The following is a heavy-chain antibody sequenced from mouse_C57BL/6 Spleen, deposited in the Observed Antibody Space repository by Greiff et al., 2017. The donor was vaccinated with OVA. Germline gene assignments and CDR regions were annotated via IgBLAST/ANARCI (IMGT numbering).Heavy chain of an antibody. CDR1: GYTFTSYW. J-gene: IGHJ4*01. D-gene: IGHD6-1*01. V-gene: IGHV1-69*01. CDR3: ARDSASKRDYAMDY. CDR2: IDPSDSYT. Sequence: VQLQQSGAELVMPGASVKLSCKASGYTFTSYWMHWVKQRPGQGLEWIGEIDPSDSYTNYNQKFKGKSTLTVDKSSSTAYMQLSSLTSEDSAVYYCARDSASKRDYAMDYWGQGTSVTVSS.